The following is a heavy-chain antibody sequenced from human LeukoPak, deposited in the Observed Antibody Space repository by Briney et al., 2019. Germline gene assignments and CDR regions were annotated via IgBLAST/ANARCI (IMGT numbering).Heavy chain of an antibody. CDR1: GFTLSNFA. V-gene: IGHV3-23*01. CDR3: AKASGSGYGKDYFDY. D-gene: IGHD1-26*01. J-gene: IGHJ4*02. CDR2: ISANGGDT. Sequence: GGSLRLSCAVSGFTLSNFAVGWVRQAPGKGLQWVSLISANGGDTYYADSVKGRFTISTDNSKNTLYLQMNSLRAEDTALYYCAKASGSGYGKDYFDYWGQGTLVTVSS.